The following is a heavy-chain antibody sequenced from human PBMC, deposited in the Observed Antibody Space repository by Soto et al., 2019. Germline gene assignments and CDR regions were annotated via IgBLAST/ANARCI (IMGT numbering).Heavy chain of an antibody. CDR3: AKGRQSYGSGSSPTDV. Sequence: EAQLLESGGGLEQPGGSLRLSCAASGLTFSSYAMSWVRQAPGKGLEWVSVISGSGGTTYYADSVKGRFTTSRGNSKNTLYLQMNSLRAEDTAVYYCAKGRQSYGSGSSPTDVWGHGTTVTVSS. D-gene: IGHD3-10*01. J-gene: IGHJ6*02. CDR1: GLTFSSYA. V-gene: IGHV3-23*01. CDR2: ISGSGGTT.